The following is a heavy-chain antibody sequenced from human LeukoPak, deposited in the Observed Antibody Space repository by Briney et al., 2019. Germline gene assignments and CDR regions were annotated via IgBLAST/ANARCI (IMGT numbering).Heavy chain of an antibody. Sequence: GGSLRLSCAASGFTFSSYWMSWVRQAPGKGLEWVASIKQDGSEKYYVDSVKGRFTISRDNAKNSLYLQMNSLRAEDTAVYYCARVRYYYDSSGYYYVLSFDYWGQGTLVTVSS. CDR1: GFTFSSYW. D-gene: IGHD3-22*01. V-gene: IGHV3-7*03. J-gene: IGHJ4*02. CDR2: IKQDGSEK. CDR3: ARVRYYYDSSGYYYVLSFDY.